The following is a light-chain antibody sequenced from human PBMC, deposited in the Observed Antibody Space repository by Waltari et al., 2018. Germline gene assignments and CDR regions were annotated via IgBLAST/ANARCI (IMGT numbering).Light chain of an antibody. CDR1: SSDVGGYNY. Sequence: QSALTQPPSASGSPGQSVTISCTGTSSDVGGYNYVSWYQQHPGKAPKLIIYEVSKRPSGVPDRFSGSESGNTASLTVSGLQAEDEADYYCYSYAGSNTYVFATGTRVTVL. CDR3: YSYAGSNTYV. J-gene: IGLJ1*01. CDR2: EVS. V-gene: IGLV2-8*01.